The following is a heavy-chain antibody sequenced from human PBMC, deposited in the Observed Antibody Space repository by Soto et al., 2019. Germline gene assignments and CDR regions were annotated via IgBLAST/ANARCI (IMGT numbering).Heavy chain of an antibody. V-gene: IGHV3-73*01. D-gene: IGHD5-18*01. Sequence: EVQLVESGGGLVQPGGSLKLSCAASGFTFSGSAMHWVRQASGKGLEWVGRIRSKANSYATAYAASVKGRFTISRDDSKNTAYLQMNSLKTEDTAVYYCTRHDTRAGQWGQGTLVTVSS. J-gene: IGHJ4*02. CDR3: TRHDTRAGQ. CDR1: GFTFSGSA. CDR2: IRSKANSYAT.